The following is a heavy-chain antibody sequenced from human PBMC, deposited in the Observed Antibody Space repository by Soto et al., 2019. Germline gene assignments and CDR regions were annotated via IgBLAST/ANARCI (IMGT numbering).Heavy chain of an antibody. CDR3: ARDTGGYDYYYMDV. CDR1: GFTFSSYW. D-gene: IGHD2-8*02. Sequence: RGSLRLSCAASGFTFSSYWMSWVRQAPGKGLEWVANIKQDGSEKYYVDSVKGRFTISRDNAKNSLYLQMNSLRAEDTAVYYCARDTGGYDYYYMDVWGKGTTVTVSS. V-gene: IGHV3-7*01. CDR2: IKQDGSEK. J-gene: IGHJ6*03.